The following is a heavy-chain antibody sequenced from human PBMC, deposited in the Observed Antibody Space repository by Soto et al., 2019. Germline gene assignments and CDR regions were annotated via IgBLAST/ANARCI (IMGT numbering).Heavy chain of an antibody. CDR3: AKGGLLWFGEFPLYYFDY. J-gene: IGHJ4*02. Sequence: GGSLRLSCAASGFTFSSYAMSWVRQAPGQGLEWVSAISGSGGSTYYADSVTGRFTISRDNSKNTLYLQMNSLRAEDTAVYYCAKGGLLWFGEFPLYYFDYWGQGTLVTVSS. CDR1: GFTFSSYA. V-gene: IGHV3-23*01. CDR2: ISGSGGST. D-gene: IGHD3-10*01.